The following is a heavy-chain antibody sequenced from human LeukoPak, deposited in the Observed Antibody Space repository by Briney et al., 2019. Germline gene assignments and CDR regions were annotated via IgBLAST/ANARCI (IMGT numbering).Heavy chain of an antibody. D-gene: IGHD5-24*01. V-gene: IGHV4-38-2*01. CDR2: IYHSGST. CDR3: ARGGGYNTFVY. CDR1: GYSISIDYY. J-gene: IGHJ4*02. Sequence: PSETLSLICAVSGYSISIDYYWGWIRPPPGKGLEWIGSIYHSGSTYYNPSLKSRVTISVDTSKNQFSLKLSSVTAADTAVYYCARGGGYNTFVYWGQGTMVTVSS.